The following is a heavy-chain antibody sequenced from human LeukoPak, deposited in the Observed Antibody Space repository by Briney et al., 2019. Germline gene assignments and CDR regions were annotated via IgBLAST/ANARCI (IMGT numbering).Heavy chain of an antibody. V-gene: IGHV4-59*12. CDR1: GGSFSSYY. J-gene: IGHJ6*03. Sequence: KTSETLSLTCTVSGGSFSSYYWSWIRQPPGKGLEWIGYIYYSGSTNYNPSLKSRVTISIDTSKDQFSLRLCSVTAADTAVYYCARLPRSGSYGYYYYYYYMDVWGKGTTVTISS. CDR3: ARLPRSGSYGYYYYYYYMDV. D-gene: IGHD3-10*01. CDR2: IYYSGST.